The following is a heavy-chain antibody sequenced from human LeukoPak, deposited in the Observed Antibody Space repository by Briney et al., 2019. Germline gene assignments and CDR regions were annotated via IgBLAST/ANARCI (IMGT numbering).Heavy chain of an antibody. V-gene: IGHV1-18*01. CDR2: ISAYNGNT. Sequence: ASVKVSCKASGYTFTSYGISWVRQAPGQGLEWMGWISAYNGNTNYAQKLQGRVTMITDTSTSKAYMELRSLRSDDTAVYYCARGRRVNCSGGSCYSSYYYYGMDVWGQGTTVTVSS. D-gene: IGHD2-15*01. J-gene: IGHJ6*02. CDR1: GYTFTSYG. CDR3: ARGRRVNCSGGSCYSSYYYYGMDV.